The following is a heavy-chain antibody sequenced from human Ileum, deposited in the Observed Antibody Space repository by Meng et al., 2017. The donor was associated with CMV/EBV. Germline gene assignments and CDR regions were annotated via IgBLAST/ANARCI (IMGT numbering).Heavy chain of an antibody. V-gene: IGHV3-66*01. Sequence: GGSLRLSCEASGFNVSSNYMSWVRQAPGKGLEWVSVIYSGGSTYYADSVKGRFTISRDNSKNTLFLQMNSLRAEDTAVYYCARRVVWGTYRRDDAFDIWGQGTMVTVSS. D-gene: IGHD3-16*02. J-gene: IGHJ3*02. CDR3: ARRVVWGTYRRDDAFDI. CDR1: GFNVSSNY. CDR2: IYSGGST.